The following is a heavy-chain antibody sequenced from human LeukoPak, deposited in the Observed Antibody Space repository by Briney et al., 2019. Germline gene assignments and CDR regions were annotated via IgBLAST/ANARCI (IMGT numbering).Heavy chain of an antibody. CDR3: TDDYAGYAFDI. Sequence: GGSLRLSCAASGFTFSNAWMSWVRQAPGRGLEWVGRIKSKTDGGTTDYAAPVKGRFTISRDDSKNTLYLQMNSLKTEDTAVYYCTDDYAGYAFDIWGQGTMVTVSS. D-gene: IGHD4-17*01. CDR1: GFTFSNAW. J-gene: IGHJ3*02. CDR2: IKSKTDGGTT. V-gene: IGHV3-15*01.